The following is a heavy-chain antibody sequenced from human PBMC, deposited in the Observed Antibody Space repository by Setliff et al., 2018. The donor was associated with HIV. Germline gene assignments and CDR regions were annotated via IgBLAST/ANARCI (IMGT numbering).Heavy chain of an antibody. CDR3: ASPTYYNFLN. Sequence: LRLSCAASGFTFSSYWMHWVRQAPGKGLVWVSRINSDGSSTSYADTVKGRFTISRDNAKNSLYLQVNSLRVEDSAVYYCASPTYYNFLNWGQGTLVTVSS. D-gene: IGHD3-9*01. J-gene: IGHJ4*02. CDR1: GFTFSSYW. CDR2: INSDGSST. V-gene: IGHV3-74*01.